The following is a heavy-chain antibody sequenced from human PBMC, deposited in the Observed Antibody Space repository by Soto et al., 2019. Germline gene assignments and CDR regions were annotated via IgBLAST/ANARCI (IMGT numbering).Heavy chain of an antibody. D-gene: IGHD6-6*01. Sequence: PGGSLRLSCAASGFTFSSYWMSWVRQAPGKGLEWVANIKQEGNEKYYVDSVKGRFTISRDNAKNSLYLQMNSLRAEDTAVYYCAADPRPQLVPIDYWGQGTLVTVSS. V-gene: IGHV3-7*01. CDR3: AADPRPQLVPIDY. J-gene: IGHJ4*02. CDR2: IKQEGNEK. CDR1: GFTFSSYW.